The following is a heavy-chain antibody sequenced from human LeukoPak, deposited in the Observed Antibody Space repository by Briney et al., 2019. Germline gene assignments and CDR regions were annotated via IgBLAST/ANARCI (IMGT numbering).Heavy chain of an antibody. V-gene: IGHV1-69*13. CDR2: IIPIFTTS. CDR1: GGTFSSYA. J-gene: IGHJ4*02. D-gene: IGHD2-2*01. CDR3: ARGRRYCSSTSCYRDFDY. Sequence: ASVKVSCKASGGTFSSYAISWVRQAPGQGLEWMGGIIPIFTTSNYAQKFQGRVTITADESTSTAYMELSSLRSEDTAVYYCARGRRYCSSTSCYRDFDYWGQGTLVTVSS.